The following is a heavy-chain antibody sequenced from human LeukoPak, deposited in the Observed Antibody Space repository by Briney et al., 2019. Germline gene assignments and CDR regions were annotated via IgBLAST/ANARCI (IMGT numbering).Heavy chain of an antibody. D-gene: IGHD3-10*01. J-gene: IGHJ4*02. CDR3: ARDASAEGSGSCRY. Sequence: GGSLRLSCAASGFTFSSYEMNWVRQAPGKGLEWVSYISSSGSTIYYADSVKGRFTISRDNAKNSLYLQMNSLRAEDTAVYYCARDASAEGSGSCRYWGQGTLVTVSS. CDR2: ISSSGSTI. CDR1: GFTFSSYE. V-gene: IGHV3-48*03.